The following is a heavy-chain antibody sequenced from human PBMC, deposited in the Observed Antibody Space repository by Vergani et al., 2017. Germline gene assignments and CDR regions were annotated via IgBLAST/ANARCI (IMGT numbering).Heavy chain of an antibody. V-gene: IGHV3-33*01. J-gene: IGHJ6*02. CDR1: GFTFSNYG. CDR3: ARTTLDGHWGGGMDV. D-gene: IGHD7-27*01. CDR2: IWYDGSNK. Sequence: QVQLVESGGGVVQPGRSLRLSCAASGFTFSNYGMHWVRQAPGKGLEWVAVIWYDGSNKYYADSVKGLFTIARDNSKNTLYLQMNSLRAEDKAVYYCARTTLDGHWGGGMDVWGQGTTVTVSS.